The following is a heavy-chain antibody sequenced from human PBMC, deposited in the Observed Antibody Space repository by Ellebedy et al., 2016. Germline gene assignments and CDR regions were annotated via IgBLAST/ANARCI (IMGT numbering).Heavy chain of an antibody. CDR1: GFTFNIAG. CDR2: IVFSGTAT. CDR3: ARDRGEP. V-gene: IGHV3-21*01. J-gene: IGHJ4*02. D-gene: IGHD1-14*01. Sequence: GESLKISXAASGFTFNIAGMTWVRQAPGKGLEWVATIVFSGTATYYSDSVKGRFTISRDNAKNSLYLQMNSLRDEDTAVYYCARDRGEPWGQGTLVTVSS.